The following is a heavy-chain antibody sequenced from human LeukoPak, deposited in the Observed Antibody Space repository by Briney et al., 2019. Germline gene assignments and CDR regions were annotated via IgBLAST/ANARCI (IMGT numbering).Heavy chain of an antibody. CDR2: IYYSGST. CDR3: ARRSAVAGIDYFDY. J-gene: IGHJ4*02. V-gene: IGHV4-39*01. D-gene: IGHD6-19*01. Sequence: SETLSLTCTVSGGSVSSSSYYWGWIRQPPGKGLEWIGSIYYSGSTYYNPSLKSRVTIPVDTSKNQFSLKLSSVTAADTAVYYCARRSAVAGIDYFDYWGQGTLVTVSS. CDR1: GGSVSSSSYY.